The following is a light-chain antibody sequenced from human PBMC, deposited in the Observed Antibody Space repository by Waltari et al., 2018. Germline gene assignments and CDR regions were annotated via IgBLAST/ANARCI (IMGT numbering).Light chain of an antibody. V-gene: IGLV1-51*01. CDR2: DNN. J-gene: IGLJ3*02. CDR3: GTWDTSLSAVV. Sequence: QSVLTHPPSVSAAPGQKVTISCSGSTSNIGNNYVSWYQQLPATAPKLLIYDNNQRPSGMPDRVAGSKSGTSATLGITGLQTGDEANYYCGTWDTSLSAVVFGGGTKLTVL. CDR1: TSNIGNNY.